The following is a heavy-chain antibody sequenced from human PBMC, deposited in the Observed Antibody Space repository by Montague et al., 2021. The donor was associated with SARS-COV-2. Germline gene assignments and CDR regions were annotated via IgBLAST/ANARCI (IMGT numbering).Heavy chain of an antibody. Sequence: VKPTQTLTLTCTFSGFSLSTSGMCVSWIRQPPGKALEWLARIDWDDGKYYSTSLKTRPTISKDTSKNQVVLTMTNMDPVDTATYYCAREYSSGVYFDYWGQGTLVTVSS. V-gene: IGHV2-70*11. J-gene: IGHJ4*02. CDR2: IDWDDGK. CDR1: GFSLSTSGMC. D-gene: IGHD6-19*01. CDR3: AREYSSGVYFDY.